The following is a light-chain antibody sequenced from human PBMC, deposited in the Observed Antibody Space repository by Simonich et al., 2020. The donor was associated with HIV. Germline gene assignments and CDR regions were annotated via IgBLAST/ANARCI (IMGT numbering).Light chain of an antibody. J-gene: IGKJ5*01. CDR2: GAA. V-gene: IGKV3-15*01. Sequence: EIVLIQSPATLSLSPGERATLSCRASQSVSSNLAWYQQKPGQAPRLLIYGAATRAIGIPARFSGSGSGTEFTLTINSMQSEDFAVYFCQHYYNWPPITFGQGTRLDMK. CDR3: QHYYNWPPIT. CDR1: QSVSSN.